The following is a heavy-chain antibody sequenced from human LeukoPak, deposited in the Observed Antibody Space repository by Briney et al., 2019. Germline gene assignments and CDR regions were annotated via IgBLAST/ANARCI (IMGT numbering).Heavy chain of an antibody. CDR2: IWYDVSNN. Sequence: PGSSLTLSCAASGFTCSSYGIHSVRHAPGKGLEWVSVIWYDVSNNNYAHSVNGRFTIYRDNSKNTLYLQMNSVRDEDMDVCYCAIDHYGDYGGYWGQGTLVTVSS. D-gene: IGHD4-17*01. CDR3: AIDHYGDYGGY. J-gene: IGHJ4*02. V-gene: IGHV3-33*01. CDR1: GFTCSSYG.